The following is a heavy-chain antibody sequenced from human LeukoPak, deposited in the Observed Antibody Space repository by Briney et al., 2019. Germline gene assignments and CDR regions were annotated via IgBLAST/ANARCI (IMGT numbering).Heavy chain of an antibody. Sequence: ASVKVSCKASGYTFTGYYMHWVRQAPGQGLEWMVWINPNSGGTNYAQKFQGRVTMTRDTSISTAYMELSRLRSDDTAVYYCARDFNYYGSGSFPDYWGQGTLVTVSS. CDR2: INPNSGGT. D-gene: IGHD3-10*01. V-gene: IGHV1-2*02. CDR3: ARDFNYYGSGSFPDY. J-gene: IGHJ4*02. CDR1: GYTFTGYY.